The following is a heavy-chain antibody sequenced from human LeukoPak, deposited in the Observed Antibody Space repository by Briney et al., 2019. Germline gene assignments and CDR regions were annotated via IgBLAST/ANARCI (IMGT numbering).Heavy chain of an antibody. V-gene: IGHV3-21*01. J-gene: IGHJ4*02. CDR1: GFTLSSFT. D-gene: IGHD3-10*01. Sequence: GGSLRLSCAASGFTLSSFTMNWVRQAPGKGLEWVSAISSTSSDIYYADSVRGRFTISRDNAKNSLYLQLNGLRADDTAVYYCARSNYGPNYLDYWGQGTLVTVSS. CDR3: ARSNYGPNYLDY. CDR2: ISSTSSDI.